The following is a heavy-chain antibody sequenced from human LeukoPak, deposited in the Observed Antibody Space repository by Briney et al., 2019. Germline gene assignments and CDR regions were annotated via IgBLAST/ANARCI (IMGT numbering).Heavy chain of an antibody. CDR1: GGSISSSSYY. D-gene: IGHD3-22*01. CDR2: IYYSGST. CDR3: ARIWYYYDSSGYYYGYYFDY. V-gene: IGHV4-39*07. Sequence: SETLSLTCTVSGGSISSSSYYWGWIRQPPGKGLEWIGSIYYSGSTYYNPSLKSRVTISVDTSKNQFSLKLSSVTAADTAVYYCARIWYYYDSSGYYYGYYFDYWGQGTLVTVSS. J-gene: IGHJ4*02.